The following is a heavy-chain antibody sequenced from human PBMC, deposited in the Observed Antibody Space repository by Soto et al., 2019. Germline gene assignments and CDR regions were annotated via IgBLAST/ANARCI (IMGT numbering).Heavy chain of an antibody. D-gene: IGHD2-15*01. V-gene: IGHV3-74*01. CDR2: INSDGSRT. J-gene: IGHJ5*02. CDR3: ARDGYCSGGSCSNWFDP. CDR1: GFTFSSYW. Sequence: GGSLRLSCAASGFTFSSYWMHWVRQAPGKGLVWVSRINSDGSRTSYANSVMGRFTISRDTAKNTLYLQMNSLRAEDTAVYYCARDGYCSGGSCSNWFDPWGQGTLVTVSS.